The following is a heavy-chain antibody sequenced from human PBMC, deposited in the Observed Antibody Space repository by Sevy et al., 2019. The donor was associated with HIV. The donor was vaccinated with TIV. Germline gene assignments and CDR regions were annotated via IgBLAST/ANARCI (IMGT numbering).Heavy chain of an antibody. CDR2: IKSTTDGGTT. Sequence: GGSLRLSCAASEFTFNNAWMSWVRQAPGKGLEWVGRIKSTTDGGTTDYAAPVQGRFTISREDSKNTLYLQMNSLKTEDTAVYYCTTSPSLQGVSWGQGTLVTVSS. CDR3: TTSPSLQGVS. CDR1: EFTFNNAW. D-gene: IGHD3-10*01. V-gene: IGHV3-15*01. J-gene: IGHJ5*02.